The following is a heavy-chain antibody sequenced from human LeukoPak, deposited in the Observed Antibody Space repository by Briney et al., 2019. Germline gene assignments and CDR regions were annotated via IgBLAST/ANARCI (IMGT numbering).Heavy chain of an antibody. J-gene: IGHJ4*02. CDR1: GGSISSSSYY. D-gene: IGHD3-16*01. V-gene: IGHV3-69-1*01. CDR2: TTAYSTT. CDR3: ASVRGGY. Sequence: ETLSLTCTVSGGSISSSSYYWAWIRQPPGKGLEWVSYTTAYSTTYYADSVKGRFTISRDNVKSSLYLQMNNLRAEDTAVYYCASVRGGYWGQGTLVTVSS.